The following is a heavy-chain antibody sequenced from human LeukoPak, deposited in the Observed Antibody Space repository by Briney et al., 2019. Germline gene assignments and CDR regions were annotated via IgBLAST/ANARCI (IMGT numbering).Heavy chain of an antibody. V-gene: IGHV1-8*01. CDR1: GYTFTSYD. D-gene: IGHD6-6*01. CDR2: MNANSGNT. Sequence: ASVKVSCKASGYTFTSYDINWVRQATGQGLEWMGWMNANSGNTGYAQKFQRRVTMTRNTSISTAYMELSSLRSEDTAVYYCARTYSSSSHYYYYMDVWGKGTTVTVSS. CDR3: ARTYSSSSHYYYYMDV. J-gene: IGHJ6*03.